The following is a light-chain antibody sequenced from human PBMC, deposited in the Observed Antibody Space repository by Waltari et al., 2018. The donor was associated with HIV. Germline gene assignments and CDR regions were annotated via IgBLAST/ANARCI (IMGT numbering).Light chain of an antibody. CDR1: QSVTNY. Sequence: DIQMAQSPSTLSASLGDRVTITCRASQSVTNYLAWYQQKPGKAPSLLIYSASTLETGVPSRFSGSGSGTEFTLIISSLQPDDFATYYCQQYNSYPWTFGQGTRVEIK. J-gene: IGKJ1*01. V-gene: IGKV1-5*03. CDR2: SAS. CDR3: QQYNSYPWT.